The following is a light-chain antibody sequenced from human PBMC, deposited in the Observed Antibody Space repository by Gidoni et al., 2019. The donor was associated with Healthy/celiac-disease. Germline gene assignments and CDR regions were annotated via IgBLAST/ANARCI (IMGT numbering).Light chain of an antibody. Sequence: QSALTQPASVSGSPAPSITISCTGTSSDVGGYNYVSWYQQHPGQAPKLMIYEVSNRPSGVANRFSGSKSGNTASLTISGLQAEDEADYYCSSYTSSSTLAGGYVFGTGTKVTVL. CDR2: EVS. V-gene: IGLV2-14*01. CDR3: SSYTSSSTLAGGYV. J-gene: IGLJ1*01. CDR1: SSDVGGYNY.